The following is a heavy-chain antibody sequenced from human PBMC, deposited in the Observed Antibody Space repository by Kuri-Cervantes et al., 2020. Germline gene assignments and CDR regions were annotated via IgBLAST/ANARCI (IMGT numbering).Heavy chain of an antibody. D-gene: IGHD4-17*01. Sequence: GGSLRLSCAASGFTFNNYAMHWVRQAPGKGLEWVSGISWNSGSIGYSDSAKGRFTISRDNARNSLYLQMNSLRAEDTALYYCAKFAGNGDYISGGAFDIWGQGTMVTVSS. V-gene: IGHV3-9*01. CDR3: AKFAGNGDYISGGAFDI. CDR1: GFTFNNYA. J-gene: IGHJ3*02. CDR2: ISWNSGSI.